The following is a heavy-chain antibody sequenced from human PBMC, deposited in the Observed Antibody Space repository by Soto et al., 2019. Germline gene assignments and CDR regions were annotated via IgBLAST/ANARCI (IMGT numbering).Heavy chain of an antibody. CDR1: GASISGFY. J-gene: IGHJ5*02. CDR2: IYATGTT. D-gene: IGHD1-1*01. V-gene: IGHV4-4*07. CDR3: VRDGTKTLRDWFDP. Sequence: SETLSLTCTVSGASISGFYWSWILKSAGKGLEWIGRIYATGTTDYNPSLKSRVMMSVDTYKKQFSLKLRSVTAADTAVYYCVRDGTKTLRDWFDPWGQGISVTVS.